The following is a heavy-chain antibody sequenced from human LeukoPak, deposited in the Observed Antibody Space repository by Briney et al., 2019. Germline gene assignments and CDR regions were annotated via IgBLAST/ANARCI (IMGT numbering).Heavy chain of an antibody. CDR2: IYSGGVT. D-gene: IGHD6-19*01. J-gene: IGHJ2*01. CDR1: GFTVSSNY. Sequence: GGSLRLSCAASGFTVSSNYMSWVRQAPGNGLEWVSLIYSGGVTYYADSEKGRFIISRDNSKNTLFLQMNSRRDEDTAVYYCARAPSGWSDYWYFDLWGRGTLVTVSS. CDR3: ARAPSGWSDYWYFDL. V-gene: IGHV3-53*01.